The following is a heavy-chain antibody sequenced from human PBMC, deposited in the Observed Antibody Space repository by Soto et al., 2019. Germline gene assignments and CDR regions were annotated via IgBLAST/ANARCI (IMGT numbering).Heavy chain of an antibody. V-gene: IGHV3-23*01. CDR1: GFPFAPST. CDR2: ISVSVGST. J-gene: IGHJ4*02. CDR3: AKRDVPHSTSNAYFYDH. Sequence: GGSLRLSCGASGFPFAPSTMSWVRQAPGKGLEWVSTISVSVGSTYSADSVQGRFTVSSDISDNTLFLRMTSLTADDTAVYFCAKRDVPHSTSNAYFYDHWGRGVLVTVPQ. D-gene: IGHD2-21*02.